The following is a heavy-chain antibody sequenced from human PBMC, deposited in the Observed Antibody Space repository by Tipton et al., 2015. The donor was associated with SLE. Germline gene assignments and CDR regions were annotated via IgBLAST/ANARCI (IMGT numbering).Heavy chain of an antibody. J-gene: IGHJ3*02. CDR2: IYTSGST. Sequence: TLSLTCTVSGGSISSGSYYWSWIRQPAGKGLEWIGRIYTSGSTNYNPSLKSRVTISVDTSKNQFSLEVTSVTAADTAMYYCVRDSGAYGGNPEAFDIWGQGTMVTVSS. CDR1: GGSISSGSYY. V-gene: IGHV4-61*02. D-gene: IGHD4-23*01. CDR3: VRDSGAYGGNPEAFDI.